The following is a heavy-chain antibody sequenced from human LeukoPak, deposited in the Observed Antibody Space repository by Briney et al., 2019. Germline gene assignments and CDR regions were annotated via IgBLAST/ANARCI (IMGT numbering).Heavy chain of an antibody. CDR2: VNPLAGTT. D-gene: IGHD2/OR15-2a*01. Sequence: ASVKVSCKASGFSLTSYYIHWVRQAPGQGLEWMGIVNPLAGTTTYAQKFQGRVTMTRDTSTSTVYMELSSLRSEDTAVYYCARTLYEPAFDIWGHGTLVTVSS. CDR3: ARTLYEPAFDI. V-gene: IGHV1-46*01. CDR1: GFSLTSYY. J-gene: IGHJ3*02.